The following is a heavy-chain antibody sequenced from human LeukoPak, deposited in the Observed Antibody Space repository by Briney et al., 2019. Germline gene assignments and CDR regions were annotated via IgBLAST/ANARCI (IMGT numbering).Heavy chain of an antibody. Sequence: ASVKVSCKASGYTFTSYGISWVRQAPGQGLEWMGWISAYNGNTNYAQKFQGRVTMTRDTSISTAYMELSRLRSDDTAVYYCARDLSGYYDSSGYLSYWGQGTLVTVSS. CDR1: GYTFTSYG. V-gene: IGHV1-18*01. D-gene: IGHD3-22*01. J-gene: IGHJ4*02. CDR3: ARDLSGYYDSSGYLSY. CDR2: ISAYNGNT.